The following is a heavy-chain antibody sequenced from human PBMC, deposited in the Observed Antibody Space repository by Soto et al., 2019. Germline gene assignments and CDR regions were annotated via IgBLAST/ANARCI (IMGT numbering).Heavy chain of an antibody. CDR2: ISSSGSTT. D-gene: IGHD2-2*02. V-gene: IGHV3-11*01. CDR1: GFTFSDYY. Sequence: PGGSLRLSCAASGFTFSDYYMSWIRQAPGKGLEWVSYISSSGSTTYYADSVKGRFTISRDNAKNSLYLQMNSLRAEDTAVYYCARVVPAAIHEGNWFDPWGQGTLVTVS. J-gene: IGHJ5*02. CDR3: ARVVPAAIHEGNWFDP.